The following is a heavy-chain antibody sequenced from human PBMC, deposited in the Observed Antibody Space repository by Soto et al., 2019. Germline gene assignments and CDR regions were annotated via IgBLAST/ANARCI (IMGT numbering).Heavy chain of an antibody. J-gene: IGHJ4*02. D-gene: IGHD2-2*01. CDR3: AKGYCSSTSCYSFDY. CDR2: ISYDGSNK. Sequence: GGSLRLSCAASGFTFSSYGMHRVRQAPGKGLEWVAVISYDGSNKYYADSVKGRYTISRDNSKNTLYLQMNSLRAEDTAVYYCAKGYCSSTSCYSFDYWGQGT. V-gene: IGHV3-30*18. CDR1: GFTFSSYG.